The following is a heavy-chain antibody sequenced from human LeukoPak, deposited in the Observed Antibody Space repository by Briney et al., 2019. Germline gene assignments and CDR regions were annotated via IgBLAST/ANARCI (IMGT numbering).Heavy chain of an antibody. CDR2: ISYDGSNK. CDR3: AKGSKGVVFTRDHYMDV. J-gene: IGHJ6*03. CDR1: GFTFSSYG. D-gene: IGHD3-3*01. V-gene: IGHV3-30*18. Sequence: GGSLRLSCAASGFTFSSYGMHWVRQAPGKGLEWVAVISYDGSNKYYADSVKGRFTISGDNSMDTLYLQMNSLRAEDTAVYYCAKGSKGVVFTRDHYMDVWGKGTTVTISS.